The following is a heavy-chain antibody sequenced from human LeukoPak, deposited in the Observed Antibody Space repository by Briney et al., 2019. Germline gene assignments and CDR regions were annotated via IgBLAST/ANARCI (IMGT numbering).Heavy chain of an antibody. CDR3: ARDLDYYDSSGYYYARVKAMGFDY. V-gene: IGHV1-46*01. J-gene: IGHJ4*02. D-gene: IGHD3-22*01. Sequence: ASVKVSCKASGYTFTSYYMHWVRQAPGQGLEWMGIINPSGGSTSYAQKFQGRVTMTRDTSTSTVYMELSSLRSEDTAVYYCARDLDYYDSSGYYYARVKAMGFDYWGQGTLVTVSS. CDR1: GYTFTSYY. CDR2: INPSGGST.